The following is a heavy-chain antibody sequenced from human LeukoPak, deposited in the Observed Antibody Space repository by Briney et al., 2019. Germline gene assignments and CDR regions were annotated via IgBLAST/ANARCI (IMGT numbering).Heavy chain of an antibody. CDR3: TRDENYYTSGSFYH. Sequence: ASVTVSCKTSGGTFTSYTITWVRQAPGQGLEWMGGIIPIFGAANYAQKFQGRVTITADKSTNTAYMELSSLRSEDTAVYYCTRDENYYTSGSFYHWGQGTLVTVSS. CDR1: GGTFTSYT. J-gene: IGHJ4*02. CDR2: IIPIFGAA. D-gene: IGHD3-10*01. V-gene: IGHV1-69*06.